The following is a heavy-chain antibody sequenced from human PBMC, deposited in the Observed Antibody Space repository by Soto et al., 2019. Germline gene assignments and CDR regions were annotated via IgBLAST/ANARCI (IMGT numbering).Heavy chain of an antibody. CDR3: ARIGYCGYTNCWMDN. J-gene: IGHJ4*02. CDR1: GFPFSDYG. CDR2: ISSGSGYI. Sequence: EVQLVESGGGLVKPGGSLRLSCAASGFPFSDYGMAWVRQAPGKGLEWVSSISSGSGYIYYADSLKGRFTISRDNAKNSLYLQMNSLRAEDTAVYYCARIGYCGYTNCWMDNWGQGTLVTVSS. V-gene: IGHV3-21*01. D-gene: IGHD2-2*01.